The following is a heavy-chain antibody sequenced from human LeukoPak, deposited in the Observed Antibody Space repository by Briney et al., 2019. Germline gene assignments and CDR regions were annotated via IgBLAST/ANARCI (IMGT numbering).Heavy chain of an antibody. D-gene: IGHD6-19*01. CDR3: ARESSGWYFDY. CDR2: INPSGGST. J-gene: IGHJ4*02. V-gene: IGHV1-46*01. Sequence: ASVKVSCKASGYTFTSYYMHWVRQAPGQGLEWMGIINPSGGSTSYAQKFQGRVTMTRDMSTSTVYMELSSLRSEDMAVYYCARESSGWYFDYWGQGTLVTVSS. CDR1: GYTFTSYY.